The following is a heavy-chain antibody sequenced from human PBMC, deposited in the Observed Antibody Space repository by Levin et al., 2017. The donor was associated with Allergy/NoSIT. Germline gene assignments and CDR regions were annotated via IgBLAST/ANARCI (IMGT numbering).Heavy chain of an antibody. D-gene: IGHD1-7*01. CDR2: ISGSGGST. Sequence: GGSLRLSCAASGFTFSSYAMSWVRQAPGKGLEWVSAISGSGGSTYYADSVKGRFTISRDNSKNTLYLQMNSLRAEDTAVYYCAKDLAWGNWNYVVWYFDLWGRGTLVTVSS. CDR3: AKDLAWGNWNYVVWYFDL. V-gene: IGHV3-23*01. J-gene: IGHJ2*01. CDR1: GFTFSSYA.